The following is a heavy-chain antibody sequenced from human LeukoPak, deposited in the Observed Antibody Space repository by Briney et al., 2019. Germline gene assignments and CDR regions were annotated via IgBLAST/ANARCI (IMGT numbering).Heavy chain of an antibody. CDR3: ARELDYDILTGYRTGIDY. CDR1: GFTFSSYS. V-gene: IGHV3-21*01. J-gene: IGHJ4*02. Sequence: PGGSLRLSCAASGFTFSSYSMNWDRQAPGKGLEWVSSISSSSSYIYYADSVKGRFTISRDNAKNSLYLQMNSLRAEDTAVYYCARELDYDILTGYRTGIDYWGQGTLVTVSS. CDR2: ISSSSSYI. D-gene: IGHD3-9*01.